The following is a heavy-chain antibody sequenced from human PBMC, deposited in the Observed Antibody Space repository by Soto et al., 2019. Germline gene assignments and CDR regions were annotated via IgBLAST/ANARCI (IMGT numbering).Heavy chain of an antibody. CDR3: ARGGDGLRVYYYGMDV. CDR1: GFTFSSYG. J-gene: IGHJ6*02. Sequence: QVQLVESGGGVVQPGRSLRLSCAASGFTFSSYGMHWVRQAPGKGLEWVAVIWYDGSNKYYADSVKGRFTISRDNSKNTLYRQMNSLRAEDTAVYYCARGGDGLRVYYYGMDVWGQGTTVTVSS. V-gene: IGHV3-33*01. CDR2: IWYDGSNK. D-gene: IGHD4-17*01.